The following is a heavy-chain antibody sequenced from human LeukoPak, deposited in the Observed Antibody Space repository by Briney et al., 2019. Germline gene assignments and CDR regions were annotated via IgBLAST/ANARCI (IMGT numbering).Heavy chain of an antibody. V-gene: IGHV1-69*04. CDR2: IIPILGIA. CDR1: GGTFSSYA. D-gene: IGHD6-13*01. Sequence: SVKVSCKASGGTFSSYAISWVRQAPGQGLEWMGRIIPILGIANYAQKFQGRVTITADKSTSTAYMELSSLRANDTAVYYCAKDTLGSWSTFDYWGQGTLVTVSS. CDR3: AKDTLGSWSTFDY. J-gene: IGHJ4*02.